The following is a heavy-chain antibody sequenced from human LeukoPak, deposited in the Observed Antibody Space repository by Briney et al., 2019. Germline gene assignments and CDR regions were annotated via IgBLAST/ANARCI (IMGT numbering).Heavy chain of an antibody. Sequence: GRSLRLSCAASGFTFDDYAMHWVRQAPGKGLEWVSGISWNSGSIGYADSVKGRFTISRDNAKNSLYLQMNSLRAEDTALYYCAKVGLSWVTKDAFDNWGQGTMVTVSS. CDR3: AKVGLSWVTKDAFDN. V-gene: IGHV3-9*01. CDR2: ISWNSGSI. D-gene: IGHD2/OR15-2a*01. CDR1: GFTFDDYA. J-gene: IGHJ3*02.